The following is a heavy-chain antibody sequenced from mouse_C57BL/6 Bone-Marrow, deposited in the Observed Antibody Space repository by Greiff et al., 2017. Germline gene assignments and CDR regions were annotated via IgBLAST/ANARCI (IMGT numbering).Heavy chain of an antibody. V-gene: IGHV5-4*01. Sequence: EVKLVESGGGLVKPGGSLKLSCAASGFTFSSYAMSWVRQTPEKRLEWVATISDGGSYTYYPDNVKGRFTISRDNAKNNLYLQMSHLKSEDTAMYYCAREGGYYYAYWGQGTLVTVSA. CDR1: GFTFSSYA. CDR2: ISDGGSYT. D-gene: IGHD1-1*01. J-gene: IGHJ3*01. CDR3: AREGGYYYAY.